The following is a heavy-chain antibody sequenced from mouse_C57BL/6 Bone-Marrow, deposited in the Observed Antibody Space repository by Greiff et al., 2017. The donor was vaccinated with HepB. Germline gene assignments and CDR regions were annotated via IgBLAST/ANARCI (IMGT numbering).Heavy chain of an antibody. CDR3: ARSTTVYYAMDY. Sequence: EVKLVESGPGMVKPSQSLSLTCTVTGYSITSGYDWHWIRHFPGNKLEWMGYISYSGSTNYNPSLKSRISITHDTSKNHFFLKLNSVTTEDTATYYCARSTTVYYAMDYWGQGTSVTVSS. CDR1: GYSITSGYD. D-gene: IGHD1-1*01. J-gene: IGHJ4*01. CDR2: ISYSGST. V-gene: IGHV3-1*01.